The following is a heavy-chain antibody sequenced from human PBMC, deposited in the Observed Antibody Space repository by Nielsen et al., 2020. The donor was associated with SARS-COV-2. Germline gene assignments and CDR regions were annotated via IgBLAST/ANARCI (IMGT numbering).Heavy chain of an antibody. CDR1: GFTFSSYA. J-gene: IGHJ6*03. Sequence: GESLKISCSASGFTFSSYAMHWVRQAPGKGLEYVSAISSNGGSTYYADSVKGRFTISRDNSKNTLYLQMSSLRAEDTAVYYCVKGGAAAGTWGFYYYYMDVWGKGTTVTVSS. D-gene: IGHD6-13*01. CDR3: VKGGAAAGTWGFYYYYMDV. CDR2: ISSNGGST. V-gene: IGHV3-64D*08.